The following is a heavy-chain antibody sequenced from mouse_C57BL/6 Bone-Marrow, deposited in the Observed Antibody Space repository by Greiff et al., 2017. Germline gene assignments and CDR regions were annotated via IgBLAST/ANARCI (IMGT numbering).Heavy chain of an antibody. D-gene: IGHD5-1*01. CDR2: FYPRSGNT. Sequence: VQLQQSGAELARPGASVKLSCKASGYTFTSYGISWVKQRTGQGLEWIGEFYPRSGNTYYNEKFKGKATLTAEKSSSTAYMELRSLTSEDSAVYFCARRRRGVPLFDYWGQGTTLTVSS. J-gene: IGHJ2*01. CDR1: GYTFTSYG. V-gene: IGHV1-81*01. CDR3: ARRRRGVPLFDY.